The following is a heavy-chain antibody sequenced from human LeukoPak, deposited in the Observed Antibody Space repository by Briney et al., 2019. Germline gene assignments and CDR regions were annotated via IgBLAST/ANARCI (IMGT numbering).Heavy chain of an antibody. D-gene: IGHD2-21*01. CDR1: GGSISSYY. V-gene: IGHV4-59*12. J-gene: IGHJ3*02. Sequence: SETLSLTCTVSGGSISSYYWSWIRQPPGKGLEWIGYIYYSGSTNYNPSLKSRVTISVDTSKNQFSLKLSSVTAADTAVYYCARVEGGDRRLDDAFDIWGQGTMVTVSS. CDR3: ARVEGGDRRLDDAFDI. CDR2: IYYSGST.